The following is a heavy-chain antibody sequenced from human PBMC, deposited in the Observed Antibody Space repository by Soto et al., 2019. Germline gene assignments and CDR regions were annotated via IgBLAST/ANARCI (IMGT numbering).Heavy chain of an antibody. CDR2: IYYSGDT. J-gene: IGHJ4*02. CDR3: ARLPGYRREFDY. V-gene: IGHV4-59*01. D-gene: IGHD4-4*01. Sequence: SETLSLTCTVSGGSLNSYYWSWIRQPPGKELEWIGYIYYSGDTTYNPSLQSRVTISVDTSKNRFSLKLTSVTAADTAVYYCARLPGYRREFDYWGQGTLVTVS. CDR1: GGSLNSYY.